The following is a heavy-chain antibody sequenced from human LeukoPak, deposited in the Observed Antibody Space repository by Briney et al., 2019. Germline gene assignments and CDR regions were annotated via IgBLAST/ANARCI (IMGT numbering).Heavy chain of an antibody. CDR1: GFTFSSYW. D-gene: IGHD3-22*01. CDR3: PRDLFLGVAGYDSSGYLDY. Sequence: GGSLTLSCAASGFTFSSYWMHWVRQAPGKGLVWVSRINSDGSSTSYADSVKGRFTISRDNAKNTLYLQMNSLRAEDTAVYYCPRDLFLGVAGYDSSGYLDYWGQGTLVTVSS. CDR2: INSDGSST. J-gene: IGHJ4*02. V-gene: IGHV3-74*01.